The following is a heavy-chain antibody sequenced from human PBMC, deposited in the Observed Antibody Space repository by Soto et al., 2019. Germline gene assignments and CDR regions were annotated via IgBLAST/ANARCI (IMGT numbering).Heavy chain of an antibody. J-gene: IGHJ6*02. Sequence: SETRSLTCSVSGGSISSGYYYWSWIRQPPGKGLEWIGYINYSGNTYYNPSLKSRLIISIDTSKNQFSLKVVSVTAADTAVYYCASSSLYGRDVWGQGTTV. CDR1: GGSISSGYYY. CDR3: ASSSLYGRDV. V-gene: IGHV4-30-4*01. CDR2: INYSGNT.